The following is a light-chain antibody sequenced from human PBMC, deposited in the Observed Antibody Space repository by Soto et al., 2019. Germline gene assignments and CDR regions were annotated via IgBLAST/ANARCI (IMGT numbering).Light chain of an antibody. J-gene: IGLJ2*01. CDR3: ATWDDDLYTPI. V-gene: IGLV1-44*01. CDR1: SSNIGSYA. Sequence: QSVLTQPPSASGTPGQRVTISCYGSSSNIGSYAINWYQHLPGTAPKVVIFTNSNRPSGVPDRFSGSKSGTSASLAISGLQSEDEADYYCATWDDDLYTPIIGGGTKLTVL. CDR2: TNS.